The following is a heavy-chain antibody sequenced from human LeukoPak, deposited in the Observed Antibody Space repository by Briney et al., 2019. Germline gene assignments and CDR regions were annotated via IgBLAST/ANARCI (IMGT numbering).Heavy chain of an antibody. CDR2: IYYSGST. D-gene: IGHD1-14*01. CDR3: ARDLAQPRGTTFDY. Sequence: SETLSLTCTVSGGSISSSSYYWGWIRQPPGKGLEWIGSIYYSGSTYYNPSLKSRVTISVDTSKNQFSLKLSSVTAADTAVYYCARDLAQPRGTTFDYWGQGTLVTVSS. V-gene: IGHV4-39*07. CDR1: GGSISSSSYY. J-gene: IGHJ4*02.